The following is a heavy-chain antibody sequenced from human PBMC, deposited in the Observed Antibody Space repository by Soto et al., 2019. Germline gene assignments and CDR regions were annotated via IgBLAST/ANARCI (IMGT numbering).Heavy chain of an antibody. D-gene: IGHD2-8*02. CDR1: GFICRSYD. J-gene: IGHJ3*02. Sequence: GGSLRLSYAASGFICRSYDMSWVRQSPGKGLEWVSTILVGGSTHYEDSVKGRFTISRDGSRNTVYLQMNSLTAGDTAVYYCAKANATGGGAFDICGQGTMVTVS. CDR3: AKANATGGGAFDI. V-gene: IGHV3-23*01. CDR2: ILVGGST.